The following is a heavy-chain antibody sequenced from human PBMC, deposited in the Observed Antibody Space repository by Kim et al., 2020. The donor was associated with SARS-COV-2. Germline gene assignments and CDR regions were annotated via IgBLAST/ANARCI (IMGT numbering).Heavy chain of an antibody. CDR3: ARGRRYYDSSGYYPEDFQP. D-gene: IGHD3-22*01. CDR1: GGSISSYY. V-gene: IGHV4-59*01. Sequence: SETLSLTCTVSGGSISSYYWSWIRQPPGKGLEWIGYIYYSGSTNYNPSLKSRVTISVDTSKNQFSLKLSSVTAADTAVYYCARGRRYYDSSGYYPEDFQPCGQSTLVTVSS. J-gene: IGHJ1*01. CDR2: IYYSGST.